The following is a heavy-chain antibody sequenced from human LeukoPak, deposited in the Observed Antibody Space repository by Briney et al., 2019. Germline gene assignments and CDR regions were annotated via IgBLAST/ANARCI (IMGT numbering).Heavy chain of an antibody. CDR1: GFTFSSYA. CDR2: ISYDGSNK. CDR3: ARDLFKRRPGYFDY. V-gene: IGHV3-30*04. Sequence: PGGSLRLSCAASGFTFSSYAMHWVRQAPGKGLEWVAVISYDGSNKYYADSVKGRFTISRDNSKNTLYLQMSSLRAEDTAVYYCARDLFKRRPGYFDYWGQGTLVTVSS. J-gene: IGHJ4*02. D-gene: IGHD3-10*01.